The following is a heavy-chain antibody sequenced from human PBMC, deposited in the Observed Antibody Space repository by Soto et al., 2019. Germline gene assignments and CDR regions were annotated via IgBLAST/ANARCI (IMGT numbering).Heavy chain of an antibody. J-gene: IGHJ4*02. D-gene: IGHD3-22*01. Sequence: GGSLRLSCAASGFTFSSYAMSWVRQAPGKGLEWVSAISGSGGSTYYADSVKGRFTISRDNSKNTLYLQMNSLRSEDTAVYYCARDGDSSGPVYYFDYWGQGTLVTVSS. CDR3: ARDGDSSGPVYYFDY. CDR1: GFTFSSYA. CDR2: ISGSGGST. V-gene: IGHV3-23*01.